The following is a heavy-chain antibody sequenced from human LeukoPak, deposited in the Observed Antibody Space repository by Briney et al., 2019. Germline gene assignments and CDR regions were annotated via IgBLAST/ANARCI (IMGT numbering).Heavy chain of an antibody. J-gene: IGHJ3*01. CDR2: IQQDGSEK. CDR1: GFTFNRSW. CDR3: ASQGNSELEHDAFDF. D-gene: IGHD1/OR15-1a*01. Sequence: PGGSLRLSCAASGFTFNRSWMSWVRQAPGKGLEWVANIQQDGSEKYYVDSVKGRFTISRDNAKNSLYLQMNSLRVEDTAVYYCASQGNSELEHDAFDFWGQGTMVTVSS. V-gene: IGHV3-7*01.